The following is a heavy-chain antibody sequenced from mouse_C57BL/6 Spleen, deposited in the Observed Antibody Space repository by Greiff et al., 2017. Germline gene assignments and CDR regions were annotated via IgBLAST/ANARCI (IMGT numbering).Heavy chain of an antibody. CDR1: GFTFSSYG. Sequence: EVQGVESGGDLVKPGGSLKLSCAASGFTFSSYGMSWVRQTPDKRLEWVATISSGGSYTYYPDSVKGRFTISRDNAKNTLYLQMSSLKSEDTAMYYCAEAEGCAYWGQGTLVTVSA. V-gene: IGHV5-6*01. CDR3: AEAEGCAY. CDR2: ISSGGSYT. D-gene: IGHD6-1*01. J-gene: IGHJ3*01.